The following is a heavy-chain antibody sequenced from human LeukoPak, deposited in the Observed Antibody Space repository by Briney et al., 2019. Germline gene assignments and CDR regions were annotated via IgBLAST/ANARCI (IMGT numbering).Heavy chain of an antibody. CDR1: GFTFRNYA. D-gene: IGHD3-9*01. J-gene: IGHJ4*02. CDR2: IVGNGVST. CDR3: TKWGDYDGSTGYYDSDY. Sequence: GASLRPSCAASGFTFRNYAMSWVRQAPGKGLEWVSAIVGNGVSTYYADSVQGRFTISRDNSKNTLYLQMNSLRAEDTALYYCTKWGDYDGSTGYYDSDYWGQGTLVTVSS. V-gene: IGHV3-23*01.